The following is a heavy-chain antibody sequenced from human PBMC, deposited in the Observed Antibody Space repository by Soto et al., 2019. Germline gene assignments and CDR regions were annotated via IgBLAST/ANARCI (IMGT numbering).Heavy chain of an antibody. CDR3: AHRGGAAVGLYYFDY. Sequence: FCPTLVNPTQALALTCTFSGFSLSTTGVGVSWIRQPPGKALEWLALIYWHDDKRYSPSLKSRLTITKDTSKNQVVLTMTNMDPVDTATYYCAHRGGAAVGLYYFDYWGQGALVTVSS. J-gene: IGHJ4*02. V-gene: IGHV2-5*01. D-gene: IGHD6-13*01. CDR2: IYWHDDK. CDR1: GFSLSTTGVG.